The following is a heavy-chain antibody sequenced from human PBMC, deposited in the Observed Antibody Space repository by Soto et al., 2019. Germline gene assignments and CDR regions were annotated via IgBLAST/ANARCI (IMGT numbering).Heavy chain of an antibody. J-gene: IGHJ4*02. D-gene: IGHD2-21*01. CDR1: GFSLSTTGVG. CDR2: IYWNDDK. V-gene: IGHV2-5*01. CDR3: GHSSTVIEVIDETFDY. Sequence: QITLKESGPALVKPTQTLTLTCTFSGFSLSTTGVGVGWIRQPPGKALEWLALIYWNDDKRYSPSLKTRLTITKDTTKSQVVLSLTDMDPLDTATYYCGHSSTVIEVIDETFDYWCQGTLVTVSS.